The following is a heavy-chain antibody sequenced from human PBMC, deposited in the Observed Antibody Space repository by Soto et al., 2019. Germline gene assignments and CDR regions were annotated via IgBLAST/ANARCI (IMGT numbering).Heavy chain of an antibody. CDR2: ISGSGGST. CDR1: GFTFSSYA. Sequence: PGGSLRLSCAASGFTFSSYAMSWVRQAPGKGLEWVSAISGSGGSTYYADTVKGRFTISRDNSKNTLYLQMNSLGAEDTAVYYCAKKGAREDWLLYLDYWGQGTLVTVSS. D-gene: IGHD3-9*01. V-gene: IGHV3-23*01. CDR3: AKKGAREDWLLYLDY. J-gene: IGHJ4*02.